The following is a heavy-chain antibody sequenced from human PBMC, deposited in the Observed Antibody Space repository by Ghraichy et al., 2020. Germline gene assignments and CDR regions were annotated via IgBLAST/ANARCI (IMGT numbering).Heavy chain of an antibody. CDR1: GGSFSGYY. V-gene: IGHV4-34*01. CDR3: ARETIPVGATGGWFDP. CDR2: INHSGST. J-gene: IGHJ5*02. Sequence: SQTLSLTCAVYGGSFSGYYWSWIRQPPGKGLEWIGEINHSGSTNYNPSLKSRVTISVDTSKNQFSLKLSSVTAADTAVYYCARETIPVGATGGWFDPWGQGTLVTVSS. D-gene: IGHD1-26*01.